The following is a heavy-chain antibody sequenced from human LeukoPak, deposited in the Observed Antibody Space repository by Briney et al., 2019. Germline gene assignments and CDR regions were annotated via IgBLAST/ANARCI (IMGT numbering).Heavy chain of an antibody. CDR2: ISGYNGNT. CDR1: GYTFTSYG. CDR3: ARDYRNNPTCHTREFDY. D-gene: IGHD2/OR15-2a*01. V-gene: IGHV1-18*01. Sequence: GASVKVSCKASGYTFTSYGISWVRQAPGQGLEWMGWISGYNGNTIYAQKLQGRVSMTTDTSTSTAYMDLRSLRSDDTAVYYCARDYRNNPTCHTREFDYWGQGTLVTVSS. J-gene: IGHJ4*02.